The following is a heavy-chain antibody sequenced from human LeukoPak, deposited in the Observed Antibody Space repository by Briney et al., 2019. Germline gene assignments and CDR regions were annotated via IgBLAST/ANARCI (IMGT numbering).Heavy chain of an antibody. D-gene: IGHD2-15*01. CDR1: GGSISTYY. J-gene: IGHJ3*02. V-gene: IGHV4-59*01. Sequence: SETLSLTCTVSGGSISTYYWSWIRQPPGKELEWIGYIYTSGSTNYNPSLKSRVTISVDTSKNQFSLKLSSVTAADTAVYYCARREYSDAFDIWGQGTMVTVSS. CDR3: ARREYSDAFDI. CDR2: IYTSGST.